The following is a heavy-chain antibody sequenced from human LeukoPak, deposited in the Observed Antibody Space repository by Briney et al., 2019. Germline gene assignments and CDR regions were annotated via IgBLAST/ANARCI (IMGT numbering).Heavy chain of an antibody. D-gene: IGHD5-18*01. CDR1: GYTFTSYG. J-gene: IGHJ5*02. CDR2: ISVYNGNT. Sequence: ASVKVSCKASGYTFTSYGMNWVRQAPGQGLEWMGWISVYNGNTKYAQKFQGRVTMTTDTSTNTAYMELRSLRSDDTAVYYCAREGSNTAHYNWFDPWGQGTLVTVSS. CDR3: AREGSNTAHYNWFDP. V-gene: IGHV1-18*01.